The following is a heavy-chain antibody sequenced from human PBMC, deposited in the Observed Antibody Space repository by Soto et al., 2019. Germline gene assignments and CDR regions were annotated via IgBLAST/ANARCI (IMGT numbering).Heavy chain of an antibody. CDR3: ARYDYGDLDY. J-gene: IGHJ4*02. CDR1: GFTLSDHY. CDR2: TSNKANSYTT. Sequence: EVQLVESGGGLVQPGGSLRLSCAASGFTLSDHYMDWVRQAPGKGLEWVGRTSNKANSYTTEYAASVKGRFTISRDDSKSALYLQMNSLKTEDTAVYYCARYDYGDLDYWGQGALVTVSS. D-gene: IGHD4-17*01. V-gene: IGHV3-72*01.